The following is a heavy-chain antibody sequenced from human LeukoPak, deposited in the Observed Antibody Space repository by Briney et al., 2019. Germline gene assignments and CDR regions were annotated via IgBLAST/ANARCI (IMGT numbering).Heavy chain of an antibody. CDR1: GGTFSSYA. CDR3: AREVRGKYYYGSGSYYNGDMDV. CDR2: IIPIFGTA. J-gene: IGHJ6*03. D-gene: IGHD3-10*01. V-gene: IGHV1-69*13. Sequence: ASVKVSCKASGGTFSSYAISWVRQAPGQGLEWMGGIIPIFGTANYAQKFQGRVTITADESTSTAHMELSSLRSEDTAVYYCAREVRGKYYYGSGSYYNGDMDVWGKGTTVTISS.